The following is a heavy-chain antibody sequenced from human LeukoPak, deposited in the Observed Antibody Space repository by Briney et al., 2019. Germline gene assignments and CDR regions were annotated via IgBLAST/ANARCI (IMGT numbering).Heavy chain of an antibody. Sequence: GGSLRLSCAASGFTVSSNYMSWVRQTPGKGLEWVSVIYSGGSTYYADSVKGRFTISRDNSKNTLYLQMNSLRAEDTAVYYCARSSGWYRNAFDVWGQGTMVTVSS. CDR2: IYSGGST. J-gene: IGHJ3*01. CDR3: ARSSGWYRNAFDV. D-gene: IGHD6-19*01. CDR1: GFTVSSNY. V-gene: IGHV3-53*01.